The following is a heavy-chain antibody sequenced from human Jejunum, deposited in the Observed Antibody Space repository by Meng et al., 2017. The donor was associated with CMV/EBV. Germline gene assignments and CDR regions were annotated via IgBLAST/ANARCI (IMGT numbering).Heavy chain of an antibody. CDR2: IHYTGIT. J-gene: IGHJ4*02. Sequence: LPPQESDPGMVKPSDTLSLTCTVSGGSVSSSRYYWGWIRQPPGKGLELIGSIHYTGITYYNPSLKSRVTIFADTSKNQFSLKLNSVIAADTAVYYCTADSNIKWSYFWGQGTLVTVSS. D-gene: IGHD2-15*01. V-gene: IGHV4-39*07. CDR3: TADSNIKWSYF. CDR1: GGSVSSSRYY.